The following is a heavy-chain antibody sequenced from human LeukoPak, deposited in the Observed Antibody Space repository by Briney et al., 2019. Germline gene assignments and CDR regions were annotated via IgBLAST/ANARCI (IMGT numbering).Heavy chain of an antibody. Sequence: GVSLRLSCAASGFTFSSYAMSWVRQAPGKGLEWVSAISGSGGSTYYADSVKGRFTISRDNSKNTLYLQMNSLRAEDTAVYYCATDIVVVPAAIYSSSWYDYWGQGTLVTVSS. J-gene: IGHJ4*02. D-gene: IGHD2-2*01. V-gene: IGHV3-23*01. CDR1: GFTFSSYA. CDR3: ATDIVVVPAAIYSSSWYDY. CDR2: ISGSGGST.